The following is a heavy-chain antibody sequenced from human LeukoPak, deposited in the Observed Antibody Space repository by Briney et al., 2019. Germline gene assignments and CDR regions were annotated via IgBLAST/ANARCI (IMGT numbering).Heavy chain of an antibody. CDR3: ARGSTSSGSPPVLDY. CDR2: IYYSGST. J-gene: IGHJ4*02. V-gene: IGHV4-59*08. CDR1: GGSISSYY. Sequence: SETLSLTCTVSGGSISSYYWSWIRQPPGKGLEWIGYIYYSGSTYYNPSLKSRVTISVDTSKNQFSLKLSSVTAADTAVYYCARGSTSSGSPPVLDYWGQGTLVTVSS. D-gene: IGHD1-26*01.